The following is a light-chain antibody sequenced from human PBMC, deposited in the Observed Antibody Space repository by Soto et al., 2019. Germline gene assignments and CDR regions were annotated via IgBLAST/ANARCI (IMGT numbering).Light chain of an antibody. J-gene: IGKJ1*01. CDR1: QSVGTK. V-gene: IGKV3-15*01. Sequence: IVMTQSPATLSVSPGERANLSCRASQSVGTKLAWYQQTPGQAPRLLIYGASNRATGVPARISGSVSGTEFTLTIASLQYEEFAIYYCQQYSSWLWTLGQGTKVDIK. CDR2: GAS. CDR3: QQYSSWLWT.